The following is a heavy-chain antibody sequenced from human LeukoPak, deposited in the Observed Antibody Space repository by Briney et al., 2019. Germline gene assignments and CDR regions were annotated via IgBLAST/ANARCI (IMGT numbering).Heavy chain of an antibody. CDR2: IYYSGST. V-gene: IGHV4-59*08. CDR3: ARHFHGGSTSGLPQTASLYYYYYGLDV. CDR1: GGSISSYY. J-gene: IGHJ6*02. D-gene: IGHD2-2*01. Sequence: SETLSLTCTVSGGSISSYYWSWIRQPREKGLEWIGYIYYSGSTNYNPSLKSRVTISVDTSTNQCSLKLSSVTAADTAVYYCARHFHGGSTSGLPQTASLYYYYYGLDVWGQGTTVTVSS.